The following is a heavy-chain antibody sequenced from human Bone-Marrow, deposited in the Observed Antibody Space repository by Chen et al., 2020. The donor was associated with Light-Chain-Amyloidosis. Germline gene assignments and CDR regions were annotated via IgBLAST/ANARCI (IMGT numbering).Heavy chain of an antibody. CDR1: GYSIKGGFY. V-gene: IGHV4-38-2*01. D-gene: IGHD2-8*01. Sequence: QVRLQESGPRLVKPSETLSLTCDVSGYSIKGGFYWGWVRQPPGKGPEWIGSIYQSGTTYYNPSLKSRVTISVDTSKNQFSLRLTSVTAADTAVYYCARHKMASQNFDFWGQGSLVTVSS. CDR2: IYQSGTT. J-gene: IGHJ4*02. CDR3: ARHKMASQNFDF.